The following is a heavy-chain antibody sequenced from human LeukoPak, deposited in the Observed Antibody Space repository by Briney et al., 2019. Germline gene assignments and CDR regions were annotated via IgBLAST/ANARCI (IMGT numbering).Heavy chain of an antibody. J-gene: IGHJ5*02. D-gene: IGHD3-22*01. CDR2: IYYSGST. Sequence: SETLSLTCTVSGGSISSSSYYWGWIRQPPGKGLEWIGSIYYSGSTYYNPSLKSRVTISVDTSKNQFSLKLSSVTAADTAVYYCASQVLVVVELGWSDPWGQGTLVTVSS. V-gene: IGHV4-39*01. CDR1: GGSISSSSYY. CDR3: ASQVLVVVELGWSDP.